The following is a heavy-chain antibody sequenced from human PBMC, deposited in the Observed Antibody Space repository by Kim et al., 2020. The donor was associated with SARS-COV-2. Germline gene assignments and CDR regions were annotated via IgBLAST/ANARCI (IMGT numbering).Heavy chain of an antibody. CDR3: ARARKYSSSYFDY. J-gene: IGHJ4*02. V-gene: IGHV4-34*01. D-gene: IGHD6-6*01. Sequence: NPSLKSRVTISVDTSKNQFSLKLSSVTAADTAVYYCARARKYSSSYFDYWGQGTLVTVSS.